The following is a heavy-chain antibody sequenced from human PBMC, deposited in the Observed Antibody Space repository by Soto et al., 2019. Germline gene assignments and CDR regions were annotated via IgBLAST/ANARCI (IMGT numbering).Heavy chain of an antibody. CDR1: GHTVTELS. CDR3: ATPTPRRGAMITNINFDF. Sequence: ASVKVSCKISGHTVTELSIHSVRQAPGKGFEWMGVFDPEGGKQRYGQKQHGTITVADDTVTDTASMELSGLKSDDTAVYYCATPTPRRGAMITNINFDFWSQGTPVT. V-gene: IGHV1-24*01. J-gene: IGHJ4*02. CDR2: FDPEGGKQ. D-gene: IGHD3-10*01.